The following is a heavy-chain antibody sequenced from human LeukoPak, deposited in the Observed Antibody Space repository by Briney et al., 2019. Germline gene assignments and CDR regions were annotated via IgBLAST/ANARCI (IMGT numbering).Heavy chain of an antibody. CDR3: VNPQRPSGSFYSDF. J-gene: IGHJ4*02. Sequence: SVKVSCKASGYTFTGYHIHWVRPTPGQGLEWMGCINCNSGETLYAQQFQGRVTMTRNTSISTAYMEVTSLRSDDTAMYYCVNPQRPSGSFYSDFWGQGTLLTVSS. D-gene: IGHD3-10*01. CDR2: INCNSGET. V-gene: IGHV1-2*02. CDR1: GYTFTGYH.